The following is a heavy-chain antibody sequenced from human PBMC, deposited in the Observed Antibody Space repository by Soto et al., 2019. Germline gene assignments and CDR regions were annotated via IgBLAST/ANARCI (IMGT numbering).Heavy chain of an antibody. CDR2: VSSSSSYI. CDR3: ARDGSPYGPGFPAEQVFQFDS. D-gene: IGHD6-25*01. J-gene: IGHJ5*01. V-gene: IGHV3-21*01. Sequence: GGSLRLSCAASGFTFSRYSMNWVRQAPGKGLEWVSSVSSSSSYIYYADSVKGRFTISRDNSKNSLYLQMNSLRAEDTAVYYCARDGSPYGPGFPAEQVFQFDSWGHGT. CDR1: GFTFSRYS.